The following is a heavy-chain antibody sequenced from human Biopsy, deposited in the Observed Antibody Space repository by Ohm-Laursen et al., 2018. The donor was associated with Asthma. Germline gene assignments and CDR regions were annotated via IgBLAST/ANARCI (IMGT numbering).Heavy chain of an antibody. CDR3: ARDLRSDNWNPWGMDV. Sequence: RSLRLSCAASGSVFRSHAMHWVRQAPGKGLEWVAVISYDGTNKDYADSVKGRFTFSRDNSQNTLSLEMNSLRVEDTAVYYCARDLRSDNWNPWGMDVWGLGTTVTVAS. J-gene: IGHJ6*02. CDR1: GSVFRSHA. V-gene: IGHV3-30*03. CDR2: ISYDGTNK. D-gene: IGHD1-20*01.